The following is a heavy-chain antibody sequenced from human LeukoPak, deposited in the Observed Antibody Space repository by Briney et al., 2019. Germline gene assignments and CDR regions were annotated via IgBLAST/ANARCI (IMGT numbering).Heavy chain of an antibody. CDR2: IRGGGGST. CDR1: GFTFSSYS. J-gene: IGHJ4*02. Sequence: GGSLRLSCAASGFTFSSYSMNWVRQAPGKGLEWVSAIRGGGGSTYYADSVKGRFTISRDNSKNTLYLQMNSLRAEDTAVYYCAKAMGDTAMVTSRATFDYWGQGTLVTVSS. D-gene: IGHD5-18*01. CDR3: AKAMGDTAMVTSRATFDY. V-gene: IGHV3-23*01.